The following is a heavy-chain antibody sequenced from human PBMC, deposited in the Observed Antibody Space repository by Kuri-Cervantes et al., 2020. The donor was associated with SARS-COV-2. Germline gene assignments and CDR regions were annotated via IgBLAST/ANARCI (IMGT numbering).Heavy chain of an antibody. D-gene: IGHD3-22*01. CDR2: ISAYNGNT. CDR1: GYTFTSYG. J-gene: IGHJ6*02. Sequence: ASVKVSCKASGYTFTSYGISWVRQAPGQGLEWMGWISAYNGNTNYAQKLQGRVTMTTDTSTSTAYMELRSLRSDDTAVYYCARDPLTRYSYDRSGHYSGYYYGMDVWGQGATVTVSS. CDR3: ARDPLTRYSYDRSGHYSGYYYGMDV. V-gene: IGHV1-18*01.